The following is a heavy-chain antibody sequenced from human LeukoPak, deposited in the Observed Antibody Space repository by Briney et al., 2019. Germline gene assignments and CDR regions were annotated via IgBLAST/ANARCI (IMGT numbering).Heavy chain of an antibody. V-gene: IGHV4-59*08. D-gene: IGHD5-18*01. J-gene: IGHJ4*02. CDR2: IYYSGST. Sequence: PSETLSLTCTVSVGSISSYYWRWIRQPPGEGLEGVGYIYYSGSTNYNPSLKRRVTISQDTSKKQSSLKLSSVTAAATAVYSCARHSPRYGFAYCGQGTLVTVPS. CDR1: VGSISSYY. CDR3: ARHSPRYGFAY.